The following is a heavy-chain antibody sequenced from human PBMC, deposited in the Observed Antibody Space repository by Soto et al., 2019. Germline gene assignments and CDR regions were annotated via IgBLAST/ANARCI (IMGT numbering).Heavy chain of an antibody. J-gene: IGHJ4*02. CDR3: ARQIYDSDTGPNFQYYFDS. CDR2: IDPSDSQT. V-gene: IGHV5-10-1*01. Sequence: GESLKISCQGSGYSFAGYWITWVRQKPWKGLEWMGRIDPSDSQTYYSPSFRGHVTISVTKSITTVFLQWSSLRASDTAMYYCARQIYDSDTGPNFQYYFDSWGQGTPVTVSS. D-gene: IGHD3-22*01. CDR1: GYSFAGYW.